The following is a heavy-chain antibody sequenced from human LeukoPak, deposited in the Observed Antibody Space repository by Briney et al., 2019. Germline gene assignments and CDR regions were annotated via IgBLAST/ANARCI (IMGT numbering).Heavy chain of an antibody. CDR2: INSDGSST. J-gene: IGHJ4*02. CDR3: AGGRGTYYDFWSGYQIDY. Sequence: GGSLRLSCAASGFTFSSYWMHWVRQAPGKRLVWVSRINSDGSSTSYADSVKGRFTISRDNAKNTLYLQMNSLRAEDTAVYYCAGGRGTYYDFWSGYQIDYWGQGTLVTVSS. V-gene: IGHV3-74*01. D-gene: IGHD3-3*01. CDR1: GFTFSSYW.